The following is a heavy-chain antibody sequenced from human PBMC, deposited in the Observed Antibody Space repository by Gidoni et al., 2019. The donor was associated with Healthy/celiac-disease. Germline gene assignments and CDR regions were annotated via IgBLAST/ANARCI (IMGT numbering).Heavy chain of an antibody. CDR3: AKDIGLFGVVIIPNYYYGMDV. Sequence: QVQLVESGGGVVQPGRSLSLSCAASGFNFSGYGVPCVRQAPGKGLDWVAVISYDGSNKYYADSVKGRFTISRDNSKNTLYLQMNSLRAEDTAVYYCAKDIGLFGVVIIPNYYYGMDVWGQGTTVTVSS. CDR1: GFNFSGYG. D-gene: IGHD3-3*01. CDR2: ISYDGSNK. J-gene: IGHJ6*02. V-gene: IGHV3-30*18.